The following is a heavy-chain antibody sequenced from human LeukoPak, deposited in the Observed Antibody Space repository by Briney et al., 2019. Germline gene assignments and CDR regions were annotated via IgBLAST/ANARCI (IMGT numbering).Heavy chain of an antibody. CDR1: GYSISSGYY. CDR3: ARSGMTTTPFDY. D-gene: IGHD4-11*01. Sequence: PSETLSLTCTVSGYSISSGYYWGWIRQPPGKGLEWIGSIYHSGSTYYNPSLKSRVTISVDTSKNQFSLKLSSVTAADTAVYYCARSGMTTTPFDYWGQGTLVTVSS. J-gene: IGHJ4*02. V-gene: IGHV4-38-2*02. CDR2: IYHSGST.